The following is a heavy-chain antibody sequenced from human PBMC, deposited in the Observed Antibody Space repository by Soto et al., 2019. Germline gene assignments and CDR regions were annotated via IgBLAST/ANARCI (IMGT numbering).Heavy chain of an antibody. J-gene: IGHJ4*02. V-gene: IGHV1-69*13. D-gene: IGHD7-27*01. CDR2: IIPIFGTA. CDR3: ASTPCLWGANYFDY. CDR1: GGTFSSYA. Sequence: GASVKVSCKASGGTFSSYAISWVRQAPGQGLEWMGGIIPIFGTANYAQKFQGRVTITADESTSTAYMELSSLRSEDTAVYYCASTPCLWGANYFDYWGQGTLVTVSS.